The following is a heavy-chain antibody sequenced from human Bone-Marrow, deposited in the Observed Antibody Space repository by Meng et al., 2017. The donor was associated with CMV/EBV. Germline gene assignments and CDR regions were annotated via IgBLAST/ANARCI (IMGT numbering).Heavy chain of an antibody. Sequence: GGSLRLSCAASGFTFSSYSMNWVRQAPGKGLEWVSSISSSSSYIYYADSVKGRFTISRDNAKNSLYLQMNSLRAEDTAVYYCARDQGGSSTSCYIYPARCGDGMDVWGQRTTVTVSS. CDR1: GFTFSSYS. CDR2: ISSSSSYI. D-gene: IGHD2-2*02. J-gene: IGHJ6*02. V-gene: IGHV3-21*01. CDR3: ARDQGGSSTSCYIYPARCGDGMDV.